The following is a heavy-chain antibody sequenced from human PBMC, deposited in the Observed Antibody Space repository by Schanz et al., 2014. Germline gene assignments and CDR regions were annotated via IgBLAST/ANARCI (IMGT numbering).Heavy chain of an antibody. J-gene: IGHJ4*02. Sequence: QVQLQQWGAGLLKPSETLSLTCAVSGGSFSGYYWSWIRQPPDTGLEWIGEINQSGDTNYNPSLKIRVPTSSAPSTTQSPLKLRSVTAADTAVYYCARLYCSTPGCYVSPNGFAKDYWGQGTLVTVSS. V-gene: IGHV4-34*01. CDR3: ARLYCSTPGCYVSPNGFAKDY. D-gene: IGHD2-2*01. CDR2: INQSGDT. CDR1: GGSFSGYY.